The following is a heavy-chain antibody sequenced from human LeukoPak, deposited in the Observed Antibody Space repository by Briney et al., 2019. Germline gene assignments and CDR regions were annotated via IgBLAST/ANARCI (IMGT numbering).Heavy chain of an antibody. Sequence: GGSLRLSCAASGFTFSSYGMSWVRQAPGKGLEWVSAISGSGGSTYYADSVKGRFTISRDNSKNTLYLQMNSLRAEDTAVYYCARARAYYDFWSGYLREFDYWGQGTLVTVSS. CDR3: ARARAYYDFWSGYLREFDY. J-gene: IGHJ4*02. CDR1: GFTFSSYG. CDR2: ISGSGGST. D-gene: IGHD3-3*01. V-gene: IGHV3-23*01.